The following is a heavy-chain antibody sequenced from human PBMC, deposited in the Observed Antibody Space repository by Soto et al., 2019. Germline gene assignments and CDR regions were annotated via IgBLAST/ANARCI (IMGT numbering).Heavy chain of an antibody. D-gene: IGHD2-15*01. Sequence: GGSLRLSCISSGFTFRTYTMNWVRQAPGKGLEWVSGIRGFSPYTFYAESVKGRFTISRDNAKNSLYLQMNSLRAEDTAVYYCARDRGYDAHDYYYNAMDVWGKGTTVTVS. CDR1: GFTFRTYT. CDR3: ARDRGYDAHDYYYNAMDV. J-gene: IGHJ6*03. CDR2: IRGFSPYT. V-gene: IGHV3-21*01.